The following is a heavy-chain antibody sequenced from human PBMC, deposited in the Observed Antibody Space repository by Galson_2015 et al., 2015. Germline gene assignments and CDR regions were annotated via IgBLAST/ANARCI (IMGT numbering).Heavy chain of an antibody. CDR2: ISAYNGNT. CDR1: GYTFNTYG. Sequence: SVKVSCKAFGYTFNTYGVSWLRQAPGQGLEWMGWISAYNGNTNYAQKFQGRVTMTTETSTSTAYMELRSLRSDDTAMYYCARQGRRQLVHGYAFDIWGQGTMLTVSS. CDR3: ARQGRRQLVHGYAFDI. V-gene: IGHV1-18*01. J-gene: IGHJ3*02. D-gene: IGHD6-13*01.